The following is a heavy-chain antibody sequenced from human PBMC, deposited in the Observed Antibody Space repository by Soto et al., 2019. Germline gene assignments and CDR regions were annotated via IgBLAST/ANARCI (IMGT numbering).Heavy chain of an antibody. CDR2: INPSGGST. CDR1: VYTFTDYY. V-gene: IGHV1-46*01. Sequence: ASVKVSCKASVYTFTDYYIHLVRQAPGQALEWMGMINPSGGSTDYAQKFRGRVTMTRDKSKSTAYMELSTVRSEDTAVYYCARDRPVVYSSSYTPNDYWGQGTLVTVSS. CDR3: ARDRPVVYSSSYTPNDY. D-gene: IGHD6-13*01. J-gene: IGHJ4*02.